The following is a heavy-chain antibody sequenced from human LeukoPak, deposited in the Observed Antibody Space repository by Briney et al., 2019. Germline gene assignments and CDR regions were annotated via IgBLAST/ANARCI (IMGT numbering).Heavy chain of an antibody. CDR1: GFTVSSNY. J-gene: IGHJ4*02. Sequence: GGSLRLSCAASGFTVSSNYMSWVRQAPGKGLEWVSSISSSSYIYYADSVKGRFTISRDNAKSSLYLQMNSLRAEDTAVYYCARGDYGSKDYWGQGTLVTVSS. CDR2: ISSSSYI. V-gene: IGHV3-69-1*01. CDR3: ARGDYGSKDY. D-gene: IGHD4-17*01.